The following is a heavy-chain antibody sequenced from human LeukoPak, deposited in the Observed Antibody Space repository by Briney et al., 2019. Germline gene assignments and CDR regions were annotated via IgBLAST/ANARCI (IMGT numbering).Heavy chain of an antibody. CDR1: GFTFSSYS. CDR2: INQDGSEK. D-gene: IGHD5-12*01. V-gene: IGHV3-7*01. CDR3: ARDGGVSGYDLLDY. J-gene: IGHJ4*02. Sequence: GGSLRLSCAASGFTFSSYSMNWVRQAPGKGLEWVANINQDGSEKYFVDSVKGRFTISRDNAKNSVFLQMNSLTVEDTAVYYCARDGGVSGYDLLDYWGQGTLVTVSS.